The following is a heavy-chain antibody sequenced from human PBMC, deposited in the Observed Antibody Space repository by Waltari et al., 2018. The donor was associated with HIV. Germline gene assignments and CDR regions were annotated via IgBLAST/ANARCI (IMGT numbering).Heavy chain of an antibody. Sequence: QVQLQESGPRLVKPSETLSLTCTVSGASIISTTYFWGSTNFYYWAWIRQPPGKGLEWFGSVHSSGNTHYIPSLRCRVSIFLDTSKNHFSLNLTSVTAADTAVYYCVRRHYYDGTGYFVPRHFFYYDMDVWGQGTTVTVSS. V-gene: IGHV4-39*02. D-gene: IGHD3-22*01. CDR2: VHSSGNT. CDR1: GASIISTTYFWGSTNFYY. J-gene: IGHJ6*02. CDR3: VRRHYYDGTGYFVPRHFFYYDMDV.